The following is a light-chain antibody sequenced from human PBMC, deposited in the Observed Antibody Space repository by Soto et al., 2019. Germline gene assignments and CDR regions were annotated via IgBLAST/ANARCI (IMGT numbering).Light chain of an antibody. J-gene: IGKJ1*01. CDR1: QSVSSN. Sequence: EIVMPQSPATLSVSPGERATLSCRASQSVSSNLAWYQQKPGQAPRLLIYGASTRATGIPARFSGSGSGTEFTLTINSLQPDDFATYYCQQYKSYWTFGQGTKVDIK. CDR3: QQYKSYWT. V-gene: IGKV3-15*01. CDR2: GAS.